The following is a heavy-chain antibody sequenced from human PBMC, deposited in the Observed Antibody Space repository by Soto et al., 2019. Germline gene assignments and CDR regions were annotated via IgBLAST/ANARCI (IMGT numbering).Heavy chain of an antibody. Sequence: GGSLRLSCAASGFTFSNAWMNWVRQAPGKGLEWVGRIKSKTDGGTTDYAAPVKGRFTISRDDSKNTLYLQMNSLKTEDTAVYYCTTALRYYDILTGYYRPILLDYGMDVWGQGTTVTVSS. J-gene: IGHJ6*02. V-gene: IGHV3-15*07. D-gene: IGHD3-9*01. CDR1: GFTFSNAW. CDR2: IKSKTDGGTT. CDR3: TTALRYYDILTGYYRPILLDYGMDV.